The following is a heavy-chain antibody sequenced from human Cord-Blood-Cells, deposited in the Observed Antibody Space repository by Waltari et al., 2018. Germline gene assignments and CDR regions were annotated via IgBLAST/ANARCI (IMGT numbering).Heavy chain of an antibody. CDR3: ARSGYSYGYYYYYGMDV. J-gene: IGHJ6*02. Sequence: QVQLVESGGGVVQPGRSLRLSCAASGFTFSSYAIHWVRQAPGKGLAWVAVISYDGNNKYYEDSVKGRFTISRDNSKNTLYLQMNSLRAEDTAVYYCARSGYSYGYYYYYGMDVWGQGTTVTVSS. V-gene: IGHV3-30-3*01. D-gene: IGHD5-18*01. CDR1: GFTFSSYA. CDR2: ISYDGNNK.